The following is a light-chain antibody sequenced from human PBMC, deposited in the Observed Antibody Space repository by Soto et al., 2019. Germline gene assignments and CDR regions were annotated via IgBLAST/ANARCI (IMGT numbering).Light chain of an antibody. V-gene: IGKV3-15*01. J-gene: IGKJ1*01. Sequence: IVMTQSPATLSVSPGERATLSCRASQSISITVAWYQQKPGQAPRLLIYAASTRATGIPARFSGSGSGTEFTLIISSLQAEDSEVYYCQQYGNWPRTFGQGTTVDIK. CDR1: QSISIT. CDR2: AAS. CDR3: QQYGNWPRT.